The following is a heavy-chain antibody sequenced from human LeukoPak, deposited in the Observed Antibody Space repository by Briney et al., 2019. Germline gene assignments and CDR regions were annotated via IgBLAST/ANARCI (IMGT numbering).Heavy chain of an antibody. V-gene: IGHV4-59*01. CDR3: ARAPGIAGAGTLYYGKDV. CDR2: IYYSGST. J-gene: IGHJ6*04. Sequence: SETLSLTCTVSGGSISSYYWSWIRQPPGKGLEWIGYIYYSGSTNYNPSLKSRVTISVDTSKNQFSLKLSSVTAADTAVYYCARAPGIAGAGTLYYGKDVWGKGTTVTVSS. CDR1: GGSISSYY. D-gene: IGHD6-19*01.